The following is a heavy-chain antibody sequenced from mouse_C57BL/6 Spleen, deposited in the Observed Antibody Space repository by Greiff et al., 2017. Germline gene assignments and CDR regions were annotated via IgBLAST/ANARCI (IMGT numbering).Heavy chain of an antibody. CDR2: INPGSGGT. Sequence: QVQLQQSGAELVRPGTSVKVSCKASGYAFTNYLIAWVKQRPGQGLEWIGVINPGSGGTNYNEKFKGKATLTADKSSSTAYMQLSSLTSEDSAVYFCARGGYYGSSYFDYWGQGTTLTVSS. CDR1: GYAFTNYL. CDR3: ARGGYYGSSYFDY. V-gene: IGHV1-54*01. J-gene: IGHJ2*01. D-gene: IGHD1-1*01.